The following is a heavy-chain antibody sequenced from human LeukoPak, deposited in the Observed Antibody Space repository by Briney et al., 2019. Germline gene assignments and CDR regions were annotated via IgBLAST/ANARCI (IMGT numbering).Heavy chain of an antibody. V-gene: IGHV3-23*01. CDR2: ISGSGGST. Sequence: GGSLRLSCAASGFTFSSYWMSWVRQAPGKGLEWVSAISGSGGSTYYADSVKGRFTISRDNSKDTLYLQMNSLRAEDTAVYYCAKVPGIAAAGPPYYFDYWGQGTLVTVSS. J-gene: IGHJ4*02. CDR3: AKVPGIAAAGPPYYFDY. D-gene: IGHD6-13*01. CDR1: GFTFSSYW.